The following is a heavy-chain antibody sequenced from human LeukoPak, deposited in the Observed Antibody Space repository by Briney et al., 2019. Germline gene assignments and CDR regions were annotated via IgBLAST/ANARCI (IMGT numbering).Heavy chain of an antibody. CDR2: IYYSGST. V-gene: IGHV4-59*08. D-gene: IGHD6-19*01. CDR1: GGSISSYY. J-gene: IGHJ2*01. CDR3: ARPGYSSGFYWYFDL. Sequence: SETLSLTCTVSGGSISSYYWSWIRQPPGKGLEWIGYIYYSGSTNYNPSLKSRVTISVDTSKNQFSLKLSSVTAADTAVYYCARPGYSSGFYWYFDLWGRGTLVTVSS.